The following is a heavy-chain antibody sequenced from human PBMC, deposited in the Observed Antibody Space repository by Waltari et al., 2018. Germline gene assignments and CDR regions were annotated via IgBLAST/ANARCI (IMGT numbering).Heavy chain of an antibody. CDR3: ARGYSSSWYSPPIDY. V-gene: IGHV3-48*03. CDR2: ISSSGSTI. D-gene: IGHD6-13*01. CDR1: GFTFCSYE. Sequence: EVQLVESGGGLVQPGGSLRLSCAASGFTFCSYEMNWFRQAPGKGLEWVSYISSSGSTIYYADSVKGRFTISRDNAKNSLYLQMNSLRAEDTAVYYCARGYSSSWYSPPIDYWGQGTLVTVSS. J-gene: IGHJ4*02.